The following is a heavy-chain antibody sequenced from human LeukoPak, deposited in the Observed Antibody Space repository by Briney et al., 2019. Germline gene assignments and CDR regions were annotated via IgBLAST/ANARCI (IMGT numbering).Heavy chain of an antibody. CDR3: APLNWYSPGGY. J-gene: IGHJ4*02. Sequence: GGSLRLSCAAYGFSFASYSMSLVRQAPGKGLQWVSAISDSGGNVDYADSVRGRFTIFRDNSKNTLYLQMNSLRVDDTAVYYCAPLNWYSPGGYWGQGTLVTVSS. D-gene: IGHD2-21*01. CDR1: GFSFASYS. CDR2: ISDSGGNV. V-gene: IGHV3-23*01.